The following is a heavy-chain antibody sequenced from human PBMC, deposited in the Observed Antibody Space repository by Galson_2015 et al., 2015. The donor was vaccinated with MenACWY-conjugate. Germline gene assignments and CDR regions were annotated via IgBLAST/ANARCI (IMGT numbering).Heavy chain of an antibody. Sequence: SLRLSCAASGFTFTGYEFNWVRQAPGKGLEWLSYISKSGSPIYYADSVKGRFTISRNNIKKSLFLEMNSLRAGDTGIYYCARDRGLEWLPSNWFDPWGQGTLVTVSS. CDR3: ARDRGLEWLPSNWFDP. J-gene: IGHJ5*02. D-gene: IGHD3-3*01. CDR1: GFTFTGYE. V-gene: IGHV3-48*03. CDR2: ISKSGSPI.